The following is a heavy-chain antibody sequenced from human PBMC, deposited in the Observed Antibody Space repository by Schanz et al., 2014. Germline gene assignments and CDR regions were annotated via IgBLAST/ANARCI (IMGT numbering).Heavy chain of an antibody. D-gene: IGHD3-10*01. CDR2: ISSSASTIQYA. J-gene: IGHJ4*02. V-gene: IGHV3-11*04. Sequence: VQLVESGGGLVQPGGSLRLSCAASGFTFSDYYMTWIRQAPGKGLEWVSYISSSASTIQYADYTDSVKGRFTISRDNSRNTLSLQMSSLRPEDTAVYYCAKDPPRGVRTPIKPTLDYWGQGTRVTVS. CDR1: GFTFSDYY. CDR3: AKDPPRGVRTPIKPTLDY.